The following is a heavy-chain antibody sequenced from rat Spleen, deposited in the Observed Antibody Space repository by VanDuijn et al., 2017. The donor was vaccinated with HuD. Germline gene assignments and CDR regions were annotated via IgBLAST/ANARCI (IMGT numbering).Heavy chain of an antibody. Sequence: EVQLVESGGGLVQPGRSLKLSCAASGFTFSDYNMAWVRQAPKKGLEWVATISYDGGSTHYRDSVKGRFTISRDNAKSTLYLQMDSLRSEDTATYYCARGLTGSYWGQGVMVTVSS. CDR1: GFTFSDYN. D-gene: IGHD5-1*01. J-gene: IGHJ2*01. CDR2: ISYDGGST. V-gene: IGHV5-7*01. CDR3: ARGLTGSY.